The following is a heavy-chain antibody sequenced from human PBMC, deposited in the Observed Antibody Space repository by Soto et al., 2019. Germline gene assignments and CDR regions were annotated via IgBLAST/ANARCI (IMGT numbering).Heavy chain of an antibody. CDR1: GYTFTSYG. D-gene: IGHD6-13*01. CDR2: ISAYNGNT. Sequence: QVPLVRSGAEVKKPGASVKVSCKASGYTFTSYGISWVRQAPGQGLEWMGWISAYNGNTNYAQKLQGRGTLTTDTSTSTDYMELMSLRSYDTAVYYCARASYSSSWPNYYYYYYMDVWGKGTTVTVSS. J-gene: IGHJ6*03. CDR3: ARASYSSSWPNYYYYYYMDV. V-gene: IGHV1-18*01.